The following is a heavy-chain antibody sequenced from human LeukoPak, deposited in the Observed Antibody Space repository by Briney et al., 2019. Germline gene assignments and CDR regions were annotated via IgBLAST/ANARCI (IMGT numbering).Heavy chain of an antibody. Sequence: GGSLRLSCAASGFSFSDYGMLWVRQAPGKGLEWVALIRYNGNDKYYDDSVKGRFTISRDNSKNTLYLQMNSLRAEDTAVYYSAKRGDWNSRYSYYYYMDVWGKGTTVTVSS. CDR2: IRYNGNDK. D-gene: IGHD1-7*01. V-gene: IGHV3-30*02. CDR3: AKRGDWNSRYSYYYYMDV. J-gene: IGHJ6*03. CDR1: GFSFSDYG.